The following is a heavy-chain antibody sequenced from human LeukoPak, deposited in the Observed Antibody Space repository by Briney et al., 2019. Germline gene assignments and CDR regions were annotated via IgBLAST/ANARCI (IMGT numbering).Heavy chain of an antibody. CDR3: ARTGYSYGNDY. D-gene: IGHD5-18*01. CDR1: GGTFSSYA. CDR2: IIPIFGTA. Sequence: ASVTVSFKASGGTFSSYALSWVRQAPGQGLEWMGRIIPIFGTANYAQKFQGRVTITTDESTSTAYMELSSLRSEDTAVYYCARTGYSYGNDYWGQGTLVTVSS. J-gene: IGHJ4*02. V-gene: IGHV1-69*05.